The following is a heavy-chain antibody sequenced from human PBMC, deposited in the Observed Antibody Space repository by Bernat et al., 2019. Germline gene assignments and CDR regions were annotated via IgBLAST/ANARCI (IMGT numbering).Heavy chain of an antibody. CDR3: ARGAPDVVVPAAIPGWFDP. V-gene: IGHV1-2*04. CDR1: GYTFTGYY. CDR2: INPNSGGT. D-gene: IGHD2-2*02. Sequence: QVQLVQSGAEVKKPGASVKVSCKASGYTFTGYYMHWVRQAPGQGLEWMGWINPNSGGTNYAQKFQGWGTMTRDTSISTAYMELSRLRSDDTAVYYCARGAPDVVVPAAIPGWFDPWGQGTLVTVSS. J-gene: IGHJ5*02.